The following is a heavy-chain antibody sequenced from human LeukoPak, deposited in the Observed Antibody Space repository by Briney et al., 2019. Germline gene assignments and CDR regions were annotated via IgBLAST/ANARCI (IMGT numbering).Heavy chain of an antibody. D-gene: IGHD6-13*01. Sequence: PGGSLRLSCAASGFTFDDSGVSWVRQAPGKGLEWVANIKQDGSEKYYVDSVKGRFTISRDNAKNSLYLQMNSLRAEDTAVYYCATEYSSSWSDYWGQGTLVTVSS. J-gene: IGHJ4*02. V-gene: IGHV3-7*04. CDR3: ATEYSSSWSDY. CDR1: GFTFDDSG. CDR2: IKQDGSEK.